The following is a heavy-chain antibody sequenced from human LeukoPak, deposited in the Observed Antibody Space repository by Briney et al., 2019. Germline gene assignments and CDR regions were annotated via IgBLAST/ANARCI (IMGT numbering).Heavy chain of an antibody. CDR3: ASNYGG. CDR1: GDSVSNKNTA. V-gene: IGHV6-1*01. CDR2: TYYRSKWHN. Sequence: SQTLSLTCAISGDSVSNKNTAWNWIRQSPSRGLEWLGRTYYRSKWHNTYAASVKSRITINPDTSKNQFSLQLNSVTPEDTAVYYCASNYGGWGQGTLVTVSS. J-gene: IGHJ4*02. D-gene: IGHD4-11*01.